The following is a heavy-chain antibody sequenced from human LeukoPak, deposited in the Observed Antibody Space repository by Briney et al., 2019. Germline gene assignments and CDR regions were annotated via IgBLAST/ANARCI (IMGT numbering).Heavy chain of an antibody. CDR1: RFIFGVYH. CDR2: ISSSGGTI. D-gene: IGHD3-10*02. Sequence: PGGSLRLSCAASRFIFGVYHFHWVRQAPGKGLEWVSYISSSGGTIYYADSVKGRFTISRDNAKNSLYLQMNSLRAEDTAVYCCAELGITMIGGVWGKGTTVTISS. J-gene: IGHJ6*04. CDR3: AELGITMIGGV. V-gene: IGHV3-48*03.